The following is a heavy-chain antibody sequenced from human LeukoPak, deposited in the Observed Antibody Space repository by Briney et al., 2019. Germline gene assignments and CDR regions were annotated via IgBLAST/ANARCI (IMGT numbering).Heavy chain of an antibody. CDR2: ISGSGGGT. CDR1: GFTFSSYA. V-gene: IGHV3-23*01. CDR3: AKDRVLRGVMGAGVY. D-gene: IGHD3-10*01. J-gene: IGHJ4*02. Sequence: GGSLRLSCAASGFTFSSYAMSWVRQAPGKGLEWVSIISGSGGGTYYADSVKGRFTISRDNSKTTLYLQMHSLRAEDTAVYYGAKDRVLRGVMGAGVYWGQGTLVTVSS.